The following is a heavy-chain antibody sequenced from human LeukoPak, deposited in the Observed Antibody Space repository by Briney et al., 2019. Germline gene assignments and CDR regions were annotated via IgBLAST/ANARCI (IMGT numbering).Heavy chain of an antibody. Sequence: ASVKVSCKASGYTFTGYYMHWVRQAPGQGLEWMGWINPNSGGTNYAQKFQGRVTMTEDTSTDTAYMELSSLRSEDTAVYYCATALMDIVVVPAAKDPYYYYYMDVWGKGTTVTVSS. CDR1: GYTFTGYY. J-gene: IGHJ6*03. D-gene: IGHD2-2*03. CDR3: ATALMDIVVVPAAKDPYYYYYMDV. V-gene: IGHV1-2*02. CDR2: INPNSGGT.